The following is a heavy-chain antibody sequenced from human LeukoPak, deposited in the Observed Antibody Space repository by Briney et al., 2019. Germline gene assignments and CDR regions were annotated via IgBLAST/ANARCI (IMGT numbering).Heavy chain of an antibody. CDR3: ARTSRFYGDYGWYFDL. Sequence: GGSLRLSCVASGFTFSTYWMSWVRQAPGRGLEWVAHIYQDGSEKYYVDSVKGRFTVSRDNAKNSLYLQMNSLRAEDTAVYYCARTSRFYGDYGWYFDLWGRGTLVTVSS. V-gene: IGHV3-7*01. J-gene: IGHJ2*01. CDR2: IYQDGSEK. CDR1: GFTFSTYW. D-gene: IGHD4-17*01.